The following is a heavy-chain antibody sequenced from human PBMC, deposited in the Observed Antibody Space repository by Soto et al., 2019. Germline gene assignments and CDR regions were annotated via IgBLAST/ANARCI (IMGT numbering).Heavy chain of an antibody. J-gene: IGHJ6*02. Sequence: PGGSLRLSCAASGFTVSSNYMSWVRQAPGKGLEWVSVIYSGGSTYYADSVKGRFTISRDNSKNTLYLQMNSLRAEDTAVYYCARGMRIQLVRSGMDVWGQGTTVTVSS. D-gene: IGHD5-18*01. CDR2: IYSGGST. CDR3: ARGMRIQLVRSGMDV. CDR1: GFTVSSNY. V-gene: IGHV3-53*01.